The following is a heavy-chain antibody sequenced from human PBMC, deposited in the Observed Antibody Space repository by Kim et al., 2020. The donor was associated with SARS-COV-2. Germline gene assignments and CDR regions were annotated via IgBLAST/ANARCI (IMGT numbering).Heavy chain of an antibody. CDR1: GFTFGDYA. J-gene: IGHJ6*02. CDR2: ISWNSSSI. D-gene: IGHD6-13*01. V-gene: IGHV3-9*01. Sequence: GGSLRLSCAASGFTFGDYAMHWVRLAPGKGLEWVSGISWNSSSIGFADSVKGRFTISRDNAKNSLYLQMNSLRAEDTALYYCAKGVERSGYSSSWFRPKNYYYYYGMDVWGQGTTVTVSS. CDR3: AKGVERSGYSSSWFRPKNYYYYYGMDV.